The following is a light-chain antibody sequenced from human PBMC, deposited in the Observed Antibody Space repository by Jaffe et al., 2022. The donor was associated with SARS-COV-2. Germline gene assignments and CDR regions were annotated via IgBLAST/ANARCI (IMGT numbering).Light chain of an antibody. Sequence: IQMTQSPSSLSASVRDRVTITCRASQSITNYLNWYQQKPGKAPKLLIYAASSLQSGVPSRFSGSGSGTDFTLTINSLQPEDFATYYCQQSYSTPRTFGQGTKLEIK. CDR2: AAS. V-gene: IGKV1-39*01. CDR3: QQSYSTPRT. J-gene: IGKJ2*01. CDR1: QSITNY.